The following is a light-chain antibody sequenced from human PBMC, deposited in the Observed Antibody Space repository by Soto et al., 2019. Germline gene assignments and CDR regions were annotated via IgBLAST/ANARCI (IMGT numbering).Light chain of an antibody. Sequence: DIVITQSPLSLSVTPGEPASISCRSRQSLLNSNRYEYLDWYLQKPGQPPQLLIYLASKRPSGVPDRFSGSGSGTDFTLKISRVEAEDVGVYYCMQPLQTPYTFGQGTKLEIK. J-gene: IGKJ2*01. CDR1: QSLLNSNRYEY. CDR2: LAS. CDR3: MQPLQTPYT. V-gene: IGKV2-28*01.